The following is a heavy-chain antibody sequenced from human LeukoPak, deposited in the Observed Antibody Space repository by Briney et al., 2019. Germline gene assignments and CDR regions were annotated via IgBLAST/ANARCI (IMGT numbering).Heavy chain of an antibody. Sequence: PGWSLRLSCAASGFNFDAHAMHWVRQAPGKGLEWVSGISGSGGSADYADSVRGRFTISGDNAKKYLFLQMNNLRPEDTALYYCAKGSGSWADYWGQGTLVTVSS. CDR2: ISGSGGSA. CDR3: AKGSGSWADY. CDR1: GFNFDAHA. J-gene: IGHJ4*02. V-gene: IGHV3-9*01. D-gene: IGHD3-16*01.